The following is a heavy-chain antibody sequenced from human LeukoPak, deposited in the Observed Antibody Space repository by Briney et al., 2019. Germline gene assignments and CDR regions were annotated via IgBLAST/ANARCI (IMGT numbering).Heavy chain of an antibody. J-gene: IGHJ1*01. D-gene: IGHD6-13*01. Sequence: GGSLRLSCAASGFTFSSYAMSWVRQAPGKGLEWVSAISGSGGSTYYADSVKGRFTISRDNSKNTLYLQMNSLRAEDTAVYYCARDRGSSWYEAEYFQHWGQGTLVTVSS. CDR2: ISGSGGST. V-gene: IGHV3-23*01. CDR1: GFTFSSYA. CDR3: ARDRGSSWYEAEYFQH.